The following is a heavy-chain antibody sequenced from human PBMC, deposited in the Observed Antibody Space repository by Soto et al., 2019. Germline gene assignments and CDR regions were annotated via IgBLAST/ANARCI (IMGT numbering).Heavy chain of an antibody. V-gene: IGHV1-69*06. J-gene: IGHJ4*02. CDR1: GGTFSSYA. CDR3: AIGYTTGWYTSFDF. CDR2: IIPVSATT. Sequence: QVQLVQSGAEVQKPGSSVKVSCEASGGTFSSYAFNWVRQAPGQGLQWMGGIIPVSATTNYAQKLQGRVTITADKFTSTAYMELSSLRPEDKAVYFCAIGYTTGWYTSFDFWGQGTLVTVSS. D-gene: IGHD6-19*01.